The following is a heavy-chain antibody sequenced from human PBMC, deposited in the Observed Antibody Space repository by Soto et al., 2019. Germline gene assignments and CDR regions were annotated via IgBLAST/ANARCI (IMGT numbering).Heavy chain of an antibody. J-gene: IGHJ5*01. V-gene: IGHV3-21*02. Sequence: EVQLVESGGGLVKPGGSLRLSCAASGFTFSSYTMTWGRQAPGKGLEWVSSISSSSSYIFYADSVKGRFTISRDNAKNSLSLQMNSLRFEDTAVYYCARAYGDYVWEKMLDSWGQGTLVTVSS. CDR3: ARAYGDYVWEKMLDS. D-gene: IGHD4-17*01. CDR1: GFTFSSYT. CDR2: ISSSSSYI.